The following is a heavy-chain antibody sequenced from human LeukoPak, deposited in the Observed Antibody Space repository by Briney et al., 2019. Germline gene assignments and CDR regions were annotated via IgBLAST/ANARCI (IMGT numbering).Heavy chain of an antibody. CDR3: ARHRSDGTYPLDY. V-gene: IGHV4-59*08. Sequence: SETLSLTCTVSGGSISNSYWSWVPQPPGKGLEWIGHIYSSGSTTYSPSLKSRGTMSVDTSKNQFSLKLTSVTAADTAVYYCARHRSDGTYPLDYWGQGALVTVSS. J-gene: IGHJ4*02. CDR1: GGSISNSY. D-gene: IGHD1-26*01. CDR2: IYSSGST.